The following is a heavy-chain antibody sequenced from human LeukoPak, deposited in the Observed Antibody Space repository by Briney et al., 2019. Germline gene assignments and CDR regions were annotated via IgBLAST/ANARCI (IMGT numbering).Heavy chain of an antibody. D-gene: IGHD6-13*01. CDR3: AKLKGSSWYGAGDY. CDR2: ITGSGGST. J-gene: IGHJ4*02. CDR1: GFTFTSYG. V-gene: IGHV3-23*01. Sequence: GGSLRVSCAASGFTFTSYGMSWVRQAPGKGLEWVSTITGSGGSTYYADSVKDRFTISRDNSKNTLFLQMNSLRAEDTAIYYCAKLKGSSWYGAGDYWGQGTLVTVSS.